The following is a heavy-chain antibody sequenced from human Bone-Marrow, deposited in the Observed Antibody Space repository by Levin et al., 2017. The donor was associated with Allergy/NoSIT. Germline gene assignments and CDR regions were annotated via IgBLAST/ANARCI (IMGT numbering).Heavy chain of an antibody. CDR2: ISGRGRAT. Sequence: PGGSLRLSCAASGFTFSKYGMHWVRQAPGKGLEWVSTISGRGRATFYADSVKGRFTISRDDSKNTMYLQMNSLRAEDTAIYYCTKCRLPAATSGFDPWGQGTLVTVSS. V-gene: IGHV3-23*01. J-gene: IGHJ5*02. D-gene: IGHD2-2*01. CDR1: GFTFSKYG. CDR3: TKCRLPAATSGFDP.